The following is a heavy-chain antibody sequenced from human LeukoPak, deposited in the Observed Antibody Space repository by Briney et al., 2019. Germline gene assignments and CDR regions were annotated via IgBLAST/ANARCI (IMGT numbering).Heavy chain of an antibody. CDR1: GFTFSSYA. J-gene: IGHJ6*02. V-gene: IGHV3-23*01. CDR2: ISGSGGST. Sequence: PGGSLRLSCAASGFTFSSYAVSWVRQAPGKGLEWVSAISGSGGSTYYADSVKGRFTISRDNSKNTLYLQMNSLRAEDTAVYYCASLVVVVTAAGMDVWGQGTTVTVSS. CDR3: ASLVVVVTAAGMDV. D-gene: IGHD2-21*02.